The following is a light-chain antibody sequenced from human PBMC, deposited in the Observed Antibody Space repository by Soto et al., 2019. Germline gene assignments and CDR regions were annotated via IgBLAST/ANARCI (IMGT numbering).Light chain of an antibody. V-gene: IGLV2-18*02. J-gene: IGLJ1*01. CDR3: SSFTTSSTYV. CDR2: DVT. CDR1: SSDVGSNNR. Sequence: QSVLTQPPSVSRSPGQSVAISCSGSSSDVGSNNRVSWYQQSPGTAPKLMIYDVTNRPSGVPDRFSGSKSGNTASLTISGLQAEDEADYYCSSFTTSSTYVFGTGTKLTVL.